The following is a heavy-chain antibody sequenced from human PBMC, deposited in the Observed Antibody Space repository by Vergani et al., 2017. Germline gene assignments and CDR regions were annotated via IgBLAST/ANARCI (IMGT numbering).Heavy chain of an antibody. D-gene: IGHD7-27*01. J-gene: IGHJ3*02. CDR1: GGSISSSSYY. CDR3: ARDPSNWGPGAFDI. CDR2: IYYSGST. Sequence: QLQLQESGPGLVKPSETLSLTCTVSGGSISSSSYYWGWIRQPPGKGLEWIGSIYYSGSTYYNPSLKSRVTISVDTSKNQFSLKLSSVTAADTAVYYCARDPSNWGPGAFDIWGQGTMVTVSS. V-gene: IGHV4-39*02.